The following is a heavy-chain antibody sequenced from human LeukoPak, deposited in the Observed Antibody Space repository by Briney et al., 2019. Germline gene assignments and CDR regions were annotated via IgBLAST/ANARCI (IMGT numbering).Heavy chain of an antibody. CDR2: INHSGST. Sequence: SETLSLTCAVYVGSFIGYYWSWIRQPPGKGLEWIGEINHSGSTNYNPSLKSRVTISVDTSKNQFSLKLSSETAADRAVSSSARGGIAAPRSNWFDPWGQGTLVTVSS. CDR1: VGSFIGYY. D-gene: IGHD6-13*01. J-gene: IGHJ5*02. CDR3: ARGGIAAPRSNWFDP. V-gene: IGHV4-34*01.